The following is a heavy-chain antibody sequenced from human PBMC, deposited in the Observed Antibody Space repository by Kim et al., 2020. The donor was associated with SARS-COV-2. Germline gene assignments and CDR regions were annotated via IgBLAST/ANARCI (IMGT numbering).Heavy chain of an antibody. D-gene: IGHD6-19*01. J-gene: IGHJ4*02. V-gene: IGHV3-23*01. CDR3: AKWSGAVAVASREFDY. Sequence: SVKGRFTISRDNSKNTVYLQMNSMGAEDTAVYYCAKWSGAVAVASREFDYWGQGTLVTVSS.